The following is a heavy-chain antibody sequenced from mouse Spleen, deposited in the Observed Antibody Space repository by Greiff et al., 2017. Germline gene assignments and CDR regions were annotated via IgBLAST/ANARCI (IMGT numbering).Heavy chain of an antibody. CDR1: GFSFNTYA. J-gene: IGHJ4*01. CDR3: VRHYWDENSHYYAMDY. V-gene: IGHV10-1*01. D-gene: IGHD4-1*01. Sequence: EVQRVESGGGLVQPKGSLKLSCAASGFSFNTYAMNWVRQAPGKGLEWVARIRSKSNNYATYYADSVKDRFTISRDDSESMLYLQMNNLKTEDTAMYYCVRHYWDENSHYYAMDYWGQGTSVTVSS. CDR2: IRSKSNNYAT.